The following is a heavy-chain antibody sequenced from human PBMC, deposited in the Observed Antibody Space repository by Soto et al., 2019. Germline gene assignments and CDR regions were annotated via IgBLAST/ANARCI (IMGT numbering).Heavy chain of an antibody. J-gene: IGHJ6*02. CDR2: FYYSGST. D-gene: IGHD2-15*01. V-gene: IGHV4-39*01. CDR1: GDSISTNSYS. CDR3: ARLSGGSSLGKGMDV. Sequence: SETLSLTCTVSGDSISTNSYSWGWIRQPPGQGLEWIGLFYYSGSTHYNPSLKSRLTVSVDTSKNQFSLKVSSVTAADTAVYYCARLSGGSSLGKGMDVWGQGTTVTVS.